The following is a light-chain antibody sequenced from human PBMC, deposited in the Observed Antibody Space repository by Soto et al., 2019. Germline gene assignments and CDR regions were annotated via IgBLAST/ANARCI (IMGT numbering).Light chain of an antibody. CDR2: WAS. CDR3: QQYFHSPPA. CDR1: QTVFFNSDNRNY. V-gene: IGKV4-1*01. Sequence: DIVMTQSPDSLAVSLGERATINCKSSQTVFFNSDNRNYVVWYQQKPGQPPKLLISWASIRESGVPDRFRRSGSGTDFPLTISSLQAVDVAVYYCQQYFHSPPACGGGTRVVI. J-gene: IGKJ4*01.